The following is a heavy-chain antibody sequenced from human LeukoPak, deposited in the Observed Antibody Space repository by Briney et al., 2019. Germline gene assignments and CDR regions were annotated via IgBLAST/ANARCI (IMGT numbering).Heavy chain of an antibody. D-gene: IGHD2-15*01. CDR1: GGTFSSYA. Sequence: PVKVSCKASGGTFSSYAISWVRQAPGQGLEWMGRIIPIFGAANYAQKFQGRVTITTDESTSTAYMELSSLRSEDTALYYCASSSPTHELAYWGQGTLVTVSS. J-gene: IGHJ4*02. V-gene: IGHV1-69*05. CDR3: ASSSPTHELAY. CDR2: IIPIFGAA.